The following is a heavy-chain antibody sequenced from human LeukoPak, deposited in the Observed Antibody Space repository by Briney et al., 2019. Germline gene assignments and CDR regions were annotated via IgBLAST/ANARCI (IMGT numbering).Heavy chain of an antibody. V-gene: IGHV3-7*05. CDR3: VTDVSSSLGD. J-gene: IGHJ1*01. CDR2: IKRDGSEK. CDR1: GFTFSNYW. D-gene: IGHD2-15*01. Sequence: GSLRLSCEASGFTFSNYWMNWVRQAPGRGLEWVANIKRDGSEKHYVDSVKGRFTISRDNAKNSLYLRMSSLRAEDTAVYYCVTDVSSSLGDWGQGTLVTVSS.